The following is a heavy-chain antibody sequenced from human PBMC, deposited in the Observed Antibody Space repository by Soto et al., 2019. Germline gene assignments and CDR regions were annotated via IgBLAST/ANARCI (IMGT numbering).Heavy chain of an antibody. CDR1: GYTFVSYW. D-gene: IGHD5-18*01. J-gene: IGHJ4*02. V-gene: IGHV5-51*01. CDR3: AKKDGYEVEY. Sequence: VESLTISCKVSGYTFVSYWIGWVRQMPGKGLEWMGSIYPGDSDTTYSPSIQGQVTISADKSSTTVYLQWNTLKASDTAMYYCAKKDGYEVEYWGQGTKVTVSS. CDR2: IYPGDSDT.